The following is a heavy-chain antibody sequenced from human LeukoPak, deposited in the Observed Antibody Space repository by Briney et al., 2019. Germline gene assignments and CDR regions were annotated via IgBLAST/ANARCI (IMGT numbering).Heavy chain of an antibody. V-gene: IGHV1-18*01. Sequence: ASVKVSCKASGYTFTTYHINWVRQAPGQGLEWMGRINAYNGNTNYEQKLQGRVIMTTDTSTSTVYMELRSPRSDDTAVYYCARGGRGNLDYWGQGTLVTVSS. CDR1: GYTFTTYH. CDR3: ARGGRGNLDY. D-gene: IGHD3-10*01. CDR2: INAYNGNT. J-gene: IGHJ4*02.